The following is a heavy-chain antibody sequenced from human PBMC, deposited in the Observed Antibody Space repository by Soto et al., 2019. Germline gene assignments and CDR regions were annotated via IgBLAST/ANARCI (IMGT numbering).Heavy chain of an antibody. V-gene: IGHV3-23*01. CDR1: GFTFSSYA. CDR3: AKEVAGYYDCSCYYYVSGYFDY. J-gene: IGHJ4*02. D-gene: IGHD3-22*01. Sequence: EVQLLESGGGLVQPGGSLRLSCAASGFTFSSYAMSWVRQAPGMGLEWVSAISGSGGSTYYADSVKGRFTISRDNSKNTLYLQMNSLRAEDTAVYYCAKEVAGYYDCSCYYYVSGYFDYWGQGTLVTVSS. CDR2: ISGSGGST.